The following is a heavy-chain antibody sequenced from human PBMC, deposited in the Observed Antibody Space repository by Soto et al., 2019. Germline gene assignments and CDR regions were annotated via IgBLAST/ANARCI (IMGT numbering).Heavy chain of an antibody. V-gene: IGHV1-18*01. J-gene: IGHJ6*02. CDR2: VSANNGHT. Sequence: ASVKVSCKASGFTFSNYGLNWVRQAPGQGLEWMGWVSANNGHTNYAQNLQGRVSMTTDTSTSTAYMELRGLRFDDTAVYYCARDIESVTAKHFCYYYDMDVWGQGTTVTFSS. CDR1: GFTFSNYG. CDR3: ARDIESVTAKHFCYYYDMDV. D-gene: IGHD2-8*01.